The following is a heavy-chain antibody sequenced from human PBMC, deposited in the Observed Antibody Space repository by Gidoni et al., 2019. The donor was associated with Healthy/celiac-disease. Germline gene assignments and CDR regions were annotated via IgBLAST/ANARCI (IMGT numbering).Heavy chain of an antibody. J-gene: IGHJ4*02. V-gene: IGHV3-33*01. CDR2: IWYDGINK. CDR1: GFTFSSYG. CDR3: ARGTPEGYYFDY. Sequence: QVQLVESGGGVVQPGRSLRLSCAASGFTFSSYGMHWVRQAPGKGLELVAFIWYDGINKYYADSVKGRFTISRDNSKNTLYLQMNSLRAEDTAVYYCARGTPEGYYFDYWGQGTLVTVSS.